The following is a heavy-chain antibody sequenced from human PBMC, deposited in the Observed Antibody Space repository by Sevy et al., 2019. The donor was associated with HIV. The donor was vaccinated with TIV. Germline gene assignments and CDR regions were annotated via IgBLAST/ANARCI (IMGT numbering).Heavy chain of an antibody. CDR1: GFTFSSYW. Sequence: GGSLRLSCAASGFTFSSYWMSWVRQAPGKGLEWVANIKQDGSEKYYVDSVKGRFTISRDNAKNSLYLQMNSLRAEDTALYYCARDRILDYYYYGMDVWGQGTTVTVSS. CDR2: IKQDGSEK. CDR3: ARDRILDYYYYGMDV. J-gene: IGHJ6*02. V-gene: IGHV3-7*01.